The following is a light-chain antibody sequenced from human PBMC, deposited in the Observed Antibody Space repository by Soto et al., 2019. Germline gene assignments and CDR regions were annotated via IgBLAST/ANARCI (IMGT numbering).Light chain of an antibody. V-gene: IGKV1-39*01. J-gene: IGKJ1*01. Sequence: QMTQSPSSLSASVGGRVTITCRASQSITTYLNWYQQRPGKAPEVLIYAASRLQGGVPSRFSGSGSGTDFTLTINSLQPEDYAAYYCQQSYSTPWTFGQGTKVEIK. CDR1: QSITTY. CDR2: AAS. CDR3: QQSYSTPWT.